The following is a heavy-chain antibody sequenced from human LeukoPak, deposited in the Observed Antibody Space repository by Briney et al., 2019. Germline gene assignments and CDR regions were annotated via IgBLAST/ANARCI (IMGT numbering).Heavy chain of an antibody. D-gene: IGHD6-13*01. J-gene: IGHJ4*02. Sequence: SSAAPALASTKAGMSWAGPAPGKGREWVGRIISKTVGGTTDYAAPVKGRFNISRDDSKNTLYLQMNSLKTEDTAVYYCTTDDAAAADLYYFDYWGQGALVTVSS. CDR2: IISKTVGGTT. CDR3: TTDDAAAADLYYFDY. CDR1: ALASTKAG. V-gene: IGHV3-15*01.